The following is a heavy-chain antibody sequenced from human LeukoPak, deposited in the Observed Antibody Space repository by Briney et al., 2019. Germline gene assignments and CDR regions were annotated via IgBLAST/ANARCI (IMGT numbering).Heavy chain of an antibody. CDR2: IYYSGST. D-gene: IGHD2-2*01. Sequence: PSETLSLTCTVSGGSISSSSYYWGWIRQPPGKGLEWIGSIYYSGSTYYNPSLKRRVTISVDTSKNQFSLKLSSVTAADTAVYYCARRMPYCSSTSCHRYYFDYWGQGTLVTVSS. V-gene: IGHV4-39*01. CDR3: ARRMPYCSSTSCHRYYFDY. J-gene: IGHJ4*02. CDR1: GGSISSSSYY.